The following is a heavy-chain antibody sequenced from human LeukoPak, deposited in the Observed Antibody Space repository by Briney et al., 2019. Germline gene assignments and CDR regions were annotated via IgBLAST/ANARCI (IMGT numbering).Heavy chain of an antibody. D-gene: IGHD1-26*01. V-gene: IGHV3-74*01. CDR3: ARGRVGELLLVYFDY. Sequence: GGSLRLSCAASGFTFSSYWMHWVRHAPGKGLVWVSRINSDGSSTSYADSVKGRFTISRDNAKNTLYLQMNSLRAEDTAVYYCARGRVGELLLVYFDYWGQGTLVTVSS. CDR2: INSDGSST. J-gene: IGHJ4*02. CDR1: GFTFSSYW.